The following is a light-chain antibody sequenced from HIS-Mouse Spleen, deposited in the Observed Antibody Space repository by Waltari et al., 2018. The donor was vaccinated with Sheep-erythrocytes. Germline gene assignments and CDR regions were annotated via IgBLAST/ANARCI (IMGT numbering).Light chain of an antibody. CDR3: CSYAGSYNHV. CDR1: SSDVGGYNY. V-gene: IGLV2-11*01. J-gene: IGLJ1*01. Sequence: QSALTQPRPVSGSPGQSVTISCTGTSSDVGGYNYVSWYQQHPGKAPKLMIYDVSKRPSGVPDRFSGSKSGNTASLTISGLLAEDEADYYCCSYAGSYNHVFATGTKVTVL. CDR2: DVS.